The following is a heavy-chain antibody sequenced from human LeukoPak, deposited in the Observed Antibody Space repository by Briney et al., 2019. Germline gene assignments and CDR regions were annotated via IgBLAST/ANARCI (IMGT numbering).Heavy chain of an antibody. CDR2: IGSDNKP. CDR1: GFTFSAYA. Sequence: GGSLRLSCEASGFTFSAYAMTWVRQAPGKGLEWVSSIGSDNKPHYSESVKGRFAISRDNSKNTLYLQMNSLRADDTAVFYCARDLYGDFPNFDSWGQGTLVTVSS. D-gene: IGHD4-17*01. CDR3: ARDLYGDFPNFDS. V-gene: IGHV3-23*01. J-gene: IGHJ4*02.